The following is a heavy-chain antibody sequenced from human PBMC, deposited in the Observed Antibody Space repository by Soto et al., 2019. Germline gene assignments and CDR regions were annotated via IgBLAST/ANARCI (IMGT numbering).Heavy chain of an antibody. D-gene: IGHD1-26*01. CDR1: GFTFSSYG. CDR3: ARGGTLVGATIPFDF. V-gene: IGHV3-33*01. CDR2: IWYDGSNK. J-gene: IGHJ4*02. Sequence: QVQLVESGGGVVQPGRSLRLSCAASGFTFSSYGMHWVRQAPGKALEWVAVIWYDGSNKYYADSVKGRFTISRDNSKNTLYLQMNSLSAEDTAVYYCARGGTLVGATIPFDFWGQGTLVTVSS.